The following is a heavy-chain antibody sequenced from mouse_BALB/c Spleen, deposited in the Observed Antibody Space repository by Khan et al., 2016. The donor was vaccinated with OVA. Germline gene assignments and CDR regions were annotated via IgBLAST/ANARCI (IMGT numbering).Heavy chain of an antibody. CDR1: GYSITSDYA. V-gene: IGHV3-2*02. D-gene: IGHD1-1*01. Sequence: EVKLLESGPGLVKPSQSLSLTCTVTGYSITSDYAWNWIRQFPGNKLEWMCYISYSGRTSYNPSLKSRISITRDTSKNQFFLQLNSVTTEDTATYYCARSVTITTVVATDFDYWGQGTTLTVSS. CDR3: ARSVTITTVVATDFDY. CDR2: ISYSGRT. J-gene: IGHJ2*01.